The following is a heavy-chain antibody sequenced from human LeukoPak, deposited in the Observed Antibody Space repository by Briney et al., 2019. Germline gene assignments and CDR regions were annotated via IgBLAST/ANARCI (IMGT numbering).Heavy chain of an antibody. Sequence: GGSLRLSCAASGFTFSSYGMHWARQAPGKGLEWVAVIWYDGSNKYYADSVKGRFTISRDNSKNTLYLQMNSLRAEDTAVYYCARDQYSGHWFYAFDIWGQGTMVTVSS. D-gene: IGHD6-19*01. CDR1: GFTFSSYG. CDR3: ARDQYSGHWFYAFDI. J-gene: IGHJ3*02. CDR2: IWYDGSNK. V-gene: IGHV3-33*01.